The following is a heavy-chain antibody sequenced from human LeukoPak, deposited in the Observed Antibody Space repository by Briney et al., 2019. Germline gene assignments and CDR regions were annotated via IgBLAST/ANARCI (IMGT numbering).Heavy chain of an antibody. D-gene: IGHD3-10*01. V-gene: IGHV1-69*13. CDR1: GGTFSSYA. CDR3: ARDTMLYYGSGSYTAFDI. Sequence: SVKLSCKASGGTFSSYAIRWVRQAPGQGLEWVGGIIPIFGTANYAQKFQGRVTITADESTSTAYMELSSLRSEDTAVYYCARDTMLYYGSGSYTAFDIWGQGTMVTVSS. J-gene: IGHJ3*02. CDR2: IIPIFGTA.